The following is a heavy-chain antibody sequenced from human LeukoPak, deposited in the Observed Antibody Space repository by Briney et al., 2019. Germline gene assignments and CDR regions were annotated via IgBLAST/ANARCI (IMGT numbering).Heavy chain of an antibody. CDR3: ARDRSGDHSPPHAFDI. CDR2: IIPIFGTA. D-gene: IGHD3-10*01. J-gene: IGHJ3*02. Sequence: ASVKVSCKASGGTFSSYAISWVRQAPGQGLEWMGGIIPIFGTANYAQKFQGRVTITADESTSTAYMELSSLRSEDTAVYYCARDRSGDHSPPHAFDIWGQGTMVTVSS. CDR1: GGTFSSYA. V-gene: IGHV1-69*13.